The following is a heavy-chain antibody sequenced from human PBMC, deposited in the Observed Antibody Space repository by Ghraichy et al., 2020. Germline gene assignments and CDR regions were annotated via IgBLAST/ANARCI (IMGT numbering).Heavy chain of an antibody. J-gene: IGHJ6*02. D-gene: IGHD1-26*01. CDR3: ARAQKTYSGSYPTGWYYYYGMDV. V-gene: IGHV4-34*01. CDR1: GGSFSGYY. CDR2: INHSGST. Sequence: SETLSLTCAVYGGSFSGYYWSWIRQPPGKGLEWIGEINHSGSTNYNPSLKSRVTISVDTSKNQFSLKLSSVTAADTAVYYCARAQKTYSGSYPTGWYYYYGMDVWGQGTTVTVSS.